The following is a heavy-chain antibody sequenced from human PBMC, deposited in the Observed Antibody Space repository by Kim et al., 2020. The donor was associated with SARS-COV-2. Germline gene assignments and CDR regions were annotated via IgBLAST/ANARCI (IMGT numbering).Heavy chain of an antibody. J-gene: IGHJ6*02. Sequence: ASVKVSCKASGYTFTSYGISWVRQAPGQGLEWMGWISAYNGNTNYAQKLQGRVTMTTDTSTSTAYMELRSLRSDDTAVYYCARGIRLIYYCGGDCGGGPEDGMDVWGQGTTVTVSS. CDR1: GYTFTSYG. V-gene: IGHV1-18*01. D-gene: IGHD2-21*02. CDR2: ISAYNGNT. CDR3: ARGIRLIYYCGGDCGGGPEDGMDV.